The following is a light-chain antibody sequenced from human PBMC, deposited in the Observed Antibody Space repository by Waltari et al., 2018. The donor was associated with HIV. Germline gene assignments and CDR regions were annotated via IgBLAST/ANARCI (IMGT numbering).Light chain of an antibody. Sequence: QSALTQPRSVSGSPGQSVTISCPGTSSAVGDYTYVSWYRQNPGKVPKLMIYDVSKRPSGVPDRFSGSRSGNTASLTISGLQAEDEADYFCCSYAGNYSYVFGSGSRVTVL. CDR2: DVS. J-gene: IGLJ1*01. CDR3: CSYAGNYSYV. V-gene: IGLV2-11*01. CDR1: SSAVGDYTY.